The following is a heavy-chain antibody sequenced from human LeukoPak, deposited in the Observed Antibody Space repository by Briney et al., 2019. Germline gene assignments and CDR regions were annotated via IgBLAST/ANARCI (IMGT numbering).Heavy chain of an antibody. CDR1: GYTFTSYG. Sequence: ASVKVSCKASGYTFTSYGISWVRQAPGQGLEWMGWISAYNGNTNYAQKLQGRVTITADESTSTAYMELSSLRSEDTAVYYCARAIDPYYDSSGYYWGQGTLVTVSS. J-gene: IGHJ4*02. V-gene: IGHV1-18*01. D-gene: IGHD3-22*01. CDR3: ARAIDPYYDSSGYY. CDR2: ISAYNGNT.